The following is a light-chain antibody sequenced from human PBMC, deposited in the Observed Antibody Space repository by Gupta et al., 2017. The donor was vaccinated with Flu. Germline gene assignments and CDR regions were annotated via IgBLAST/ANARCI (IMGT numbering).Light chain of an antibody. CDR1: QSLVYSDGNTY. CDR3: MQGSRWPWA. J-gene: IGKJ1*01. Sequence: DVAMTQSPLSLPVILGQPAPISCRSSQSLVYSDGNTYLHWFQQRPGQSPRRLIYQVSHRESGVPDRFSGSGSGTDFTLKISRVEAEDVGVYYCMQGSRWPWAFGQGTKVEIK. CDR2: QVS. V-gene: IGKV2-30*01.